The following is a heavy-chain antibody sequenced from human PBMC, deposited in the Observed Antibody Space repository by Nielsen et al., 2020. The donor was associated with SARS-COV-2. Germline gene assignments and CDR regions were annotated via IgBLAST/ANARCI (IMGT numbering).Heavy chain of an antibody. CDR3: AREGAIVVVPAAMSLISPPYYYYGMDV. Sequence: ASVKVSCKASGYTFTSYGISWVLQAPGQGLEWMGWISAYNGNTNYAQKLQGRVTMTTDTSTSTAYMELRSLRSDDTAVYYCAREGAIVVVPAAMSLISPPYYYYGMDVWGQGTTVTVSS. J-gene: IGHJ6*02. V-gene: IGHV1-18*01. D-gene: IGHD2-2*01. CDR2: ISAYNGNT. CDR1: GYTFTSYG.